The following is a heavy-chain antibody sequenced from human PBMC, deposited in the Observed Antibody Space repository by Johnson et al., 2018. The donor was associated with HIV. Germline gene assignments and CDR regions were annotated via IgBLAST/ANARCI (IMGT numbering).Heavy chain of an antibody. J-gene: IGHJ3*02. CDR3: AKDWHDYVWGSYRPEDDAFDI. CDR1: EFTLSSYA. D-gene: IGHD3-16*02. V-gene: IGHV3-23*03. Sequence: VQLVESGGGVVQPGGSLRLSCAASEFTLSSYAMSWVRQPPGKGLEWISVMYGGGSTYHADSVKGGFTISSNNSKNTLYLQMNSLRAEDTAVYYCAKDWHDYVWGSYRPEDDAFDIWGQGTMVTVSS. CDR2: MYGGGST.